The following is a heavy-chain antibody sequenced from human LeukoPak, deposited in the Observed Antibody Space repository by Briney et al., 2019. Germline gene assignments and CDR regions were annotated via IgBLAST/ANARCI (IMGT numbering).Heavy chain of an antibody. V-gene: IGHV1-46*01. D-gene: IGHD1-26*01. CDR2: INPSGGST. CDR1: GYTFTSYY. CDR3: ARPVGAKGGSAFDI. J-gene: IGHJ3*02. Sequence: GASVKVSCKASGYTFTSYYMHWVRQAPGQGLEWMGIINPSGGSTSYAQKFQGRVTMTRDTSISTAYMELSRLRSDDTAVYYCARPVGAKGGSAFDIWGQGTMVTVSS.